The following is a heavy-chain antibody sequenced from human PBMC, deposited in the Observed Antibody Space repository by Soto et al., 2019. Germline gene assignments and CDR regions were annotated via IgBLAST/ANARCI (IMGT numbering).Heavy chain of an antibody. CDR1: GGSISSGGYS. CDR2: IHHSGST. J-gene: IGHJ4*02. D-gene: IGHD3-22*01. CDR3: ASGRARYYYDSSGYFDY. V-gene: IGHV4-30-2*01. Sequence: SETLSLTCAVSGGSISSGGYSWSWIRQPPGKGLEWIGYIHHSGSTYYNPSLKSRVTISVDRSKNQFSLKLSSVTAADTAVYYCASGRARYYYDSSGYFDYWGQGTLVSVSS.